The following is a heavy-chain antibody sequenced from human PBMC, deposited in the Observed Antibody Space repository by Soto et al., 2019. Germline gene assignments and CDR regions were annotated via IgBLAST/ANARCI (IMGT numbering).Heavy chain of an antibody. Sequence: SETLSLTCTVSGGSISSGDYYWSWIRQPPGKGLEWIGYIYYSGSTYYNPSLKSRVTISVDTSKNQFSLKLSSVTAADTAVYYCARGSDIVVVPAALFDYWGQGTLVTVSS. CDR2: IYYSGST. V-gene: IGHV4-30-4*01. CDR3: ARGSDIVVVPAALFDY. CDR1: GGSISSGDYY. J-gene: IGHJ4*02. D-gene: IGHD2-2*01.